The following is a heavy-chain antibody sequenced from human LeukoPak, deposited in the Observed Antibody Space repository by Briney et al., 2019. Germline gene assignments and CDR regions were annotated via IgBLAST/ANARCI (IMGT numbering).Heavy chain of an antibody. Sequence: SVKVSCKASGGTFSRDATNWVRQAPGQGLEWMGGIIPKFGTANYAQKFQGRVTITADESTSTAYMELNSLRSEDTAVYYCARGIYYNSGSHPPYLDYWGQGTLVTVSS. D-gene: IGHD3-10*01. CDR1: GGTFSRDA. V-gene: IGHV1-69*01. CDR2: IIPKFGTA. CDR3: ARGIYYNSGSHPPYLDY. J-gene: IGHJ4*02.